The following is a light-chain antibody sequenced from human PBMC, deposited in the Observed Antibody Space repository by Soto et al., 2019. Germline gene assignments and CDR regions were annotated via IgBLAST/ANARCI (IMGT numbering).Light chain of an antibody. Sequence: DIVMTQSPDSLAVSLGERATMTCKSSQTILSTSNNRNYLAWYRQKPGQSPRLLIYWASTRESGVPDRISGSGSETDFTLTISSLQAEDVAVYYCQQYVSLPLTFGGGTKVEIK. CDR1: QTILSTSNNRNY. J-gene: IGKJ4*01. V-gene: IGKV4-1*01. CDR2: WAS. CDR3: QQYVSLPLT.